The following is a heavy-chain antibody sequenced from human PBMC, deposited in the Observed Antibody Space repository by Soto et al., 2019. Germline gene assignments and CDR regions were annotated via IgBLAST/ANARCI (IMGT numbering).Heavy chain of an antibody. D-gene: IGHD1-26*01. CDR1: GGSISSTNW. CDR2: IYHSGTT. CDR3: AFPETAEATY. V-gene: IGHV4-4*02. J-gene: IGHJ4*02. Sequence: QVQLQESGPGLVKPSGTLSLTCAVSGGSISSTNWWTWVRQSPGRGLERIGEIYHSGTTNYSPSLKRRVKIAVDTSTNHLPLTRLSVTAADPAVYYCAFPETAEATYRGKGILVTVSS.